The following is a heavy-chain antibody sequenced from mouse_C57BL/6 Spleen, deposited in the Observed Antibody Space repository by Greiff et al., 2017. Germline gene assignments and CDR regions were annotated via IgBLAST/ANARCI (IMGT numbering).Heavy chain of an antibody. V-gene: IGHV1-5*01. J-gene: IGHJ4*01. CDR2: IYPGNSDT. CDR1: GYTFTSYW. D-gene: IGHD2-3*01. Sequence: EVQLQQSGTVLARPGASVKMSCKTSGYTFTSYWMHWVKQRPGQGLEWIGAIYPGNSDTSYNQKFKGKAKLTAVTSASTAYMELSSLTNEDSAVYYCTKGWLPPYYYAMDYWGQGTSVTVSS. CDR3: TKGWLPPYYYAMDY.